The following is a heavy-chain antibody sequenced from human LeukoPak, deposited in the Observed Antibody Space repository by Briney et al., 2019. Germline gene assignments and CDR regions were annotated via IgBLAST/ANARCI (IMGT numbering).Heavy chain of an antibody. CDR2: ISSSSSTI. J-gene: IGHJ6*02. D-gene: IGHD5-18*01. CDR1: GFTFSSYS. CDR3: ARDSAHSYGYSYYYGMDV. V-gene: IGHV3-48*04. Sequence: GGSLRLSRAASGFTFSSYSMNWVRQAPGKGLEWVSYISSSSSTIYYADSVKGRFTISRDNAKNSLYLQMNSLRAEDTAVYYCARDSAHSYGYSYYYGMDVWGQGTTVTVSS.